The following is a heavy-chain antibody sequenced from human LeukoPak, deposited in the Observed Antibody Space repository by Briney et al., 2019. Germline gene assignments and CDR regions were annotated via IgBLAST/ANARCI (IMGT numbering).Heavy chain of an antibody. J-gene: IGHJ6*03. D-gene: IGHD2-2*01. CDR3: ASYYCSSTSCSPGGWYMDV. Sequence: ASVKVSCKASGYTFTRYGISWVRQAPGQGLEWMGWISAYNGNTNYAQKVQGRVTMTTDTSTSTAHMELRSPRSDDTAVYYCASYYCSSTSCSPGGWYMDVWGKGTTVTVSS. V-gene: IGHV1-18*01. CDR2: ISAYNGNT. CDR1: GYTFTRYG.